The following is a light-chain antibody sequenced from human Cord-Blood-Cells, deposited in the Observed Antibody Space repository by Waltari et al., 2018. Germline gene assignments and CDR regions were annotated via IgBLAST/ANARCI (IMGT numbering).Light chain of an antibody. CDR2: SNN. J-gene: IGLJ3*02. CDR1: SSNIGSNT. CDR3: AAWDDSLNCWV. Sequence: QSVLTQPPSASGTPGQRVTISCSGSSSNIGSNTVNWYQQLPGTAPKLLIYSNNQRPSGVPGRFSGAKSGTSASLASSGLQSEDEADYYCAAWDDSLNCWVFGGGTKLTVL. V-gene: IGLV1-44*01.